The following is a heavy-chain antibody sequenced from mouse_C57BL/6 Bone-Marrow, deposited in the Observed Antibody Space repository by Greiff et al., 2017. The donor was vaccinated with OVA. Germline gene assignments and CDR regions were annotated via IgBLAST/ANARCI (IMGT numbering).Heavy chain of an antibody. CDR3: ARTPWFAY. CDR2: ISSGSSTI. V-gene: IGHV5-17*01. Sequence: EVMLVESGGGLVKPGGSLKLSCAASGFTFSAYGMHWVRQAPEKGLEWVAYISSGSSTIYYADTVKGRFTISRDNAKNTLFLQMTSLRSEDTAMYYCARTPWFAYWGQGTLVTVSA. CDR1: GFTFSAYG. J-gene: IGHJ3*01.